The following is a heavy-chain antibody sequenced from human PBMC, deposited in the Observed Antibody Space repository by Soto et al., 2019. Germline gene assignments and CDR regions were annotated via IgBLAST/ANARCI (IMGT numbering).Heavy chain of an antibody. J-gene: IGHJ4*02. D-gene: IGHD3-3*01. CDR1: GFTFASYW. CDR2: INQGGDEK. Sequence: GGSLRLSCAASGFTFASYWMGWVRQAPGRGLEWVATINQGGDEKYYMDSLKGRFTISRDNAKSSLSLQMSSLKAEDTAVYYCARGHYDYWSGYFATIDYWGQGTRVTVSS. V-gene: IGHV3-7*05. CDR3: ARGHYDYWSGYFATIDY.